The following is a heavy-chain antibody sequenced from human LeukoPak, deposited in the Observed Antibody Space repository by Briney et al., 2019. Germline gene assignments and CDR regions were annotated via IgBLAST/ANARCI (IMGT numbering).Heavy chain of an antibody. Sequence: SVKVSCKASGGTFSSYAISWVRQAPGQGLEWMGRIIPIFGTANYAQKFQGGVTITADESTSTAYMELSSLRSEDTAVYYCARDSSNSSSWYGGLYYYYYYYMDVWGKGTTVTVSS. J-gene: IGHJ6*03. CDR2: IIPIFGTA. CDR1: GGTFSSYA. D-gene: IGHD6-13*01. V-gene: IGHV1-69*13. CDR3: ARDSSNSSSWYGGLYYYYYYYMDV.